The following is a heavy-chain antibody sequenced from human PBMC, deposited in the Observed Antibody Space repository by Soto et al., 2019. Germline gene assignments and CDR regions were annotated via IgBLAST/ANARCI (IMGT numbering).Heavy chain of an antibody. V-gene: IGHV4-39*01. Sequence: SETLSLTCTVSGGSISSSSYYWGWIRQPPGKGLEWIASIYYSGSTYYNPSLKSRVTISLDTSKKHFSLKLTSVTAADTAVYYCARHLYSSGWYSGGWFDSWGQGTLVTVSS. CDR3: ARHLYSSGWYSGGWFDS. CDR1: GGSISSSSYY. D-gene: IGHD6-19*01. J-gene: IGHJ5*01. CDR2: IYYSGST.